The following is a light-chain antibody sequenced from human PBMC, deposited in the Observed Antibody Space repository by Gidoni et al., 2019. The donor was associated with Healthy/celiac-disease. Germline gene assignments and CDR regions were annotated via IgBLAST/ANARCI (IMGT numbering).Light chain of an antibody. CDR2: AAS. CDR3: QQSYSTSWT. CDR1: QSISSY. Sequence: DIEMTQSPSSLSASVVDRVTITCRASQSISSYLNWYQQKPGKAPKLLIYAASSLQSGVPSRFSGSGSVTDFTLTISCLQPEDFATYYCQQSYSTSWTFGQGNKVEIK. J-gene: IGKJ1*01. V-gene: IGKV1-39*01.